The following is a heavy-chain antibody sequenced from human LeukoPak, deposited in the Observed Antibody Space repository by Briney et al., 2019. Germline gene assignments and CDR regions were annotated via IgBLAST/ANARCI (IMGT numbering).Heavy chain of an antibody. D-gene: IGHD3-22*01. Sequence: GGSLRLSCAASGFTFSSFAMHWVRQAPGKGLEWVAIISYDGSNKYYADSVKGRFTISRDNSKNTLYLQMNSLRAEDTAVYYCARGPYYNSSGYDFDYWGQGTLVTVSS. CDR1: GFTFSSFA. J-gene: IGHJ4*02. CDR3: ARGPYYNSSGYDFDY. CDR2: ISYDGSNK. V-gene: IGHV3-30-3*01.